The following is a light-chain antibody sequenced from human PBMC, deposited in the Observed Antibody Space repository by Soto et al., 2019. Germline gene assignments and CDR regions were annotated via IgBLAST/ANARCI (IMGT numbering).Light chain of an antibody. V-gene: IGKV3-20*01. CDR3: QQYGSSPPRT. Sequence: EIVLTQSPGTLSLSPGERATLSCRASQSVSSSYLAWYQQKPGQAPRLLIYGASSRATGIPDRFSGSGSGPDFTLTISRLEPEDFAVYYCQQYGSSPPRTFGQGTKVEI. J-gene: IGKJ1*01. CDR1: QSVSSSY. CDR2: GAS.